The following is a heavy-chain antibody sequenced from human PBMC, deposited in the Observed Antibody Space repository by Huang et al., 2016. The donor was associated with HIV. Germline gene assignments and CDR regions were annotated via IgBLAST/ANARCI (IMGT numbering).Heavy chain of an antibody. V-gene: IGHV3-30*18. Sequence: QVQLVESGGGVVQPGRSLRLSCAAFGFTFNKFDMHWVRQAPGKGLEWVAIISYDGSSKYHADSVKGRFTISRDNSKNTVYLQMNSLRVEDTAVYYCAKDGRGSGTYYDYFEYWGQGTLVTVSS. D-gene: IGHD1-26*01. CDR2: ISYDGSSK. CDR1: GFTFNKFD. CDR3: AKDGRGSGTYYDYFEY. J-gene: IGHJ4*02.